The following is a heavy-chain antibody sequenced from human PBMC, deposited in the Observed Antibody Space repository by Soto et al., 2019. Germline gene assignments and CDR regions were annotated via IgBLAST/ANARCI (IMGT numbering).Heavy chain of an antibody. Sequence: ASVKVSCKASGYTFTGYYMHWVRQAPGQGLEWMGWINPNSGGTNYAQKFQGRVTMTRDTSISTAYMELSRLRSDDTAVYYCAREGKDTAMALDAFDIWGQGTMVTVSS. V-gene: IGHV1-2*02. J-gene: IGHJ3*02. CDR3: AREGKDTAMALDAFDI. D-gene: IGHD5-18*01. CDR1: GYTFTGYY. CDR2: INPNSGGT.